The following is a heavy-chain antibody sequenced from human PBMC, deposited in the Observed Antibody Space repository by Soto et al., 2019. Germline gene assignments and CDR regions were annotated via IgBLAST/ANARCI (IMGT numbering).Heavy chain of an antibody. Sequence: ASVKVSCKASGGTFSSYAISWVRQAPGQGLEWMGGIIPIFGTANYAQKFQGRVTITADESTSTAYMELSSLRSEDTAVYYCAITRGGKIAALRGSFDYWGQGTLVTVS. D-gene: IGHD6-6*01. CDR3: AITRGGKIAALRGSFDY. V-gene: IGHV1-69*13. J-gene: IGHJ4*02. CDR2: IIPIFGTA. CDR1: GGTFSSYA.